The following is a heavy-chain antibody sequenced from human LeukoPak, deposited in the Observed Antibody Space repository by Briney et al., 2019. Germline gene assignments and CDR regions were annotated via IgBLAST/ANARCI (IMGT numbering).Heavy chain of an antibody. CDR2: ISSDGGST. Sequence: GGSLRLSCPASEFILSTYAMHWVRQAPGKGLEYVSAISSDGGSTYYADSVRGRFTISRDNSKNTLYLHMSSLRAEDTAMYYCRGATASGDGFDIWGQGTMVTVSS. J-gene: IGHJ3*02. D-gene: IGHD3-3*01. V-gene: IGHV3-64D*06. CDR3: RGATASGDGFDI. CDR1: EFILSTYA.